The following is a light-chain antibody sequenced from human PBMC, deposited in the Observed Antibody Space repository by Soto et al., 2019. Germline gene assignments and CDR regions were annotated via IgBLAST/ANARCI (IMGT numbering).Light chain of an antibody. CDR3: QQYGSSTWT. CDR2: GAS. Sequence: EIVLTQSPGTLSLSPGERATLSCRASQSVSSSYLAWYQQKPGQAPRLLIYGASSRATGIPDRFSGSGSGTYFPLTISRLEPEDFAVYYSQQYGSSTWTFGQGTKVEIK. J-gene: IGKJ1*01. V-gene: IGKV3-20*01. CDR1: QSVSSSY.